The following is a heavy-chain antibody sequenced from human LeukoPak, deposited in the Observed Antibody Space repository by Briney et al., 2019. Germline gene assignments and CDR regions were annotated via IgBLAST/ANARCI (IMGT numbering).Heavy chain of an antibody. CDR2: IYSGGST. J-gene: IGHJ4*02. CDR3: ASRGRGYSYGSDY. CDR1: GGSISSYY. D-gene: IGHD5-18*01. Sequence: ETLSLTCTVSGGSISSYYWSWVRQAPGKGLEWVSVIYSGGSTYYADSVKGRFTISRDNSKNTLYLQMNSLRAEDTAVYYCASRGRGYSYGSDYWGQGTLVTVSS. V-gene: IGHV3-53*01.